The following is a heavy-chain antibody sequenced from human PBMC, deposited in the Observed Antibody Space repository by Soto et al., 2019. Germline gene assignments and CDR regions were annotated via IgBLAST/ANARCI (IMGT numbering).Heavy chain of an antibody. CDR2: ISPHSGGP. J-gene: IGHJ4*02. V-gene: IGHV1-2*02. Sequence: RASVKVSCKASGYTFTGYYIHWVRQAPGQGLQWMGSISPHSGGPHYAQRFQGRVTMTRDTSMTTVYMEMSGLTSDDTAIYFCAREEQTGANYYLDYWGQGTLVTVSS. D-gene: IGHD7-27*01. CDR3: AREEQTGANYYLDY. CDR1: GYTFTGYY.